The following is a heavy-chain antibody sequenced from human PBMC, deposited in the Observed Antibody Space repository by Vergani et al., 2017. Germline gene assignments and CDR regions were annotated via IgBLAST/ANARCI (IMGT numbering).Heavy chain of an antibody. J-gene: IGHJ2*01. CDR2: IYYSGST. D-gene: IGHD3-9*01. CDR1: GGSISSYY. V-gene: IGHV4-39*07. Sequence: QVQLQESGPGLVKPSETLSLTCTVSGGSISSYYWGWIRQPPGKGLEWIGSIYYSGSTYYNPSLKSRVTISVDTSKNQFSLKLSSVTAADTAVYYCARAFEGLRYFDWSPGGRIDLWGRGTLVTVSS. CDR3: ARAFEGLRYFDWSPGGRIDL.